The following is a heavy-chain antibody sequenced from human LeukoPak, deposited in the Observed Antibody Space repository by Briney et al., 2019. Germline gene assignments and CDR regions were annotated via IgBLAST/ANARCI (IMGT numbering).Heavy chain of an antibody. J-gene: IGHJ4*02. Sequence: ASVKVSCKASGYTFTSYGISWVRQAPGQGLEWMGWISGYNGNTNYAQQKLQGRVTMTTDTSTSTAYMELRSLRSDDTAVYYCAGDLKRGYSSGRYSWGTGSSNDYWGQGTLVTVSS. V-gene: IGHV1-18*01. D-gene: IGHD6-19*01. CDR3: AGDLKRGYSSGRYSWGTGSSNDY. CDR1: GYTFTSYG. CDR2: ISGYNGNT.